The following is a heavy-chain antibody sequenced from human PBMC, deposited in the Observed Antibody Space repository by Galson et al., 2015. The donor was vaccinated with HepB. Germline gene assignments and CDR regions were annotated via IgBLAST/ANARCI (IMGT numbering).Heavy chain of an antibody. D-gene: IGHD3-9*01. CDR1: GYTLTELS. J-gene: IGHJ6*03. Sequence: SVKVSCKVSGYTLTELSMHWVRQAPGKGLEWMGGFDPEDGETIYAQKFQGRVTMTEDTSTDTAYMELSSLRSEDTAVYYCATCPRFDWLLQKGGSDYYMDVWGKGTTVTVSS. CDR2: FDPEDGET. CDR3: ATCPRFDWLLQKGGSDYYMDV. V-gene: IGHV1-24*01.